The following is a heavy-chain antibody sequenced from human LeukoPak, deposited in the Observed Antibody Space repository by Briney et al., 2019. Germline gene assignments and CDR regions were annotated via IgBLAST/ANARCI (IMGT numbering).Heavy chain of an antibody. CDR1: GFTFSGYA. CDR2: ISGSGGST. CDR3: AKGNTDSSSWYDLDY. V-gene: IGHV3-23*01. J-gene: IGHJ4*02. Sequence: GGSLRLSCAASGFTFSGYAMSWVRQAPGKGLEWVSAISGSGGSTYYADSVKGRFTISRDNSKNTLYLQMNSLRAEDTAVYYCAKGNTDSSSWYDLDYWGQGTLVTVSS. D-gene: IGHD6-13*01.